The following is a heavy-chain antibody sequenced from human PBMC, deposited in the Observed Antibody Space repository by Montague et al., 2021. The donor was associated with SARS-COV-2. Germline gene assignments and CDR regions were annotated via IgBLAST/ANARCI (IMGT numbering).Heavy chain of an antibody. V-gene: IGHV4-39*07. Sequence: SETLSLTCTVSGGAISSSSYYWGWIRQPPGKGLERIGSIDYSGSTHYNPSLKSRVTISVDTSKNQFSLKLSSVAAADTAVCYCARDTRITMLVVVSRYGLDVWGQGTMVTVSS. J-gene: IGHJ6*02. CDR2: IDYSGST. D-gene: IGHD3-22*01. CDR1: GGAISSSSYY. CDR3: ARDTRITMLVVVSRYGLDV.